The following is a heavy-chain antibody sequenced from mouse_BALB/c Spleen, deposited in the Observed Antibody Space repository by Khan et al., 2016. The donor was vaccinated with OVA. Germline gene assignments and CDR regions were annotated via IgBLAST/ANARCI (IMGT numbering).Heavy chain of an antibody. CDR1: GYSITSDYA. Sequence: VQLQQSGPGLVKPSQSLSLTCTVTGYSITSDYAWNWIRQFPGNKLEWMGYISYSGRTSYNPSLKSRISITRDTSKNQFFLQLNSVNTEDTATYYCASSVTITAVVATDFDYWGQGTTLTVSS. J-gene: IGHJ2*01. CDR2: ISYSGRT. D-gene: IGHD1-1*01. CDR3: ASSVTITAVVATDFDY. V-gene: IGHV3-2*02.